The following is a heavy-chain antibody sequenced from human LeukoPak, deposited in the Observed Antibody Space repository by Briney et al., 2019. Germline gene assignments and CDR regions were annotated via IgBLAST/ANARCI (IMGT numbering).Heavy chain of an antibody. CDR2: INPSGTGT. CDR1: GYTITNNY. V-gene: IGHV1-46*01. Sequence: ASVKVSCKASGYTITNNYMHWVRQAPGQGLEWMGVINPSGTGTSYAQKFQGRITMSRDTSTSTVYMELSSPRSEDTAFYYCATDHSMANTAWWFDPWGRGTLVTVSS. D-gene: IGHD5-24*01. CDR3: ATDHSMANTAWWFDP. J-gene: IGHJ5*02.